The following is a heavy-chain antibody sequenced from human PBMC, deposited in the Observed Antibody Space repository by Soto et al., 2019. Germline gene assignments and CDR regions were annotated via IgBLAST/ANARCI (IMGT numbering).Heavy chain of an antibody. V-gene: IGHV1-18*01. CDR3: ARDRGVIGPQFFGY. Sequence: ASVKVSCKASGYTFTSYGISWVRQAPGQGLEWMGWISAYNGNTNYAQKHQGRVTMTTDTSTSTAYMELRSLRSDDTAVYYCARDRGVIGPQFFGYWGQGTLVTVSS. CDR1: GYTFTSYG. J-gene: IGHJ4*02. CDR2: ISAYNGNT. D-gene: IGHD3-3*01.